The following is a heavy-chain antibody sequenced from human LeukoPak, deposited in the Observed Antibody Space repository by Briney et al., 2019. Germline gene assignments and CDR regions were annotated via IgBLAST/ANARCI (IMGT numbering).Heavy chain of an antibody. CDR1: GFTFSSYA. CDR2: ISGSGGST. D-gene: IGHD3-22*01. CDR3: AKDNPYYYDSSGYYYEDY. J-gene: IGHJ4*02. V-gene: IGHV3-23*01. Sequence: GGSLRLSCAASGFTFSSYAMSWVRQAPGKGLEWVSAISGSGGSTYYADSVKGRFTISRDNSKNTLYLQMNSLRAEDTAVYYCAKDNPYYYDSSGYYYEDYWGQGTLVTVSS.